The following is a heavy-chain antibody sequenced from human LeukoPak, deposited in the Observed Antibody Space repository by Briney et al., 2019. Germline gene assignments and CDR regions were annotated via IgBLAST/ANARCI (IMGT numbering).Heavy chain of an antibody. Sequence: PGGSLRLSCAASGFTFSNYWMIWVRQAPWKGLELVGNKKQDGSEKRYADSVRCRFTISRDNAQPSLYLQMNSLRADDTAVYYCARASDPWLQLTWGQGTLVTVSS. J-gene: IGHJ5*02. CDR1: GFTFSNYW. V-gene: IGHV3-7*05. D-gene: IGHD5-24*01. CDR2: KKQDGSEK. CDR3: ARASDPWLQLT.